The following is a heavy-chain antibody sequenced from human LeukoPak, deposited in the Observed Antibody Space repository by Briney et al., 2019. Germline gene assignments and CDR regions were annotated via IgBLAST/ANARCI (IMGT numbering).Heavy chain of an antibody. CDR1: GYSISSGNY. CDR3: EREWLDNYHYHSYMDV. Sequence: SETLSLTCTVSGYSISSGNYWAWIRQPPGKGLEWIGSIYHNESTYYNPSLKSRVTISVDTSKNQFSLKLSSVTASDTALYYCEREWLDNYHYHSYMDVWGIGTTVTVYS. CDR2: IYHNEST. D-gene: IGHD5-24*01. V-gene: IGHV4-38-2*02. J-gene: IGHJ6*03.